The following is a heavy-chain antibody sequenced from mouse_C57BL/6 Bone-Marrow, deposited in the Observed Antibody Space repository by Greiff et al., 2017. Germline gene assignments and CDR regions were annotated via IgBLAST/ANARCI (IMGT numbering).Heavy chain of an antibody. CDR3: ARTGYYYDYAMDY. D-gene: IGHD1-1*01. CDR2: IDPSDSYT. J-gene: IGHJ4*01. CDR1: GYTFTSYW. V-gene: IGHV1-69*01. Sequence: VQLQQPGAELVMPGASVKLSCKASGYTFTSYWMHWVKQRPGQGLEWIGEIDPSDSYTNYNQKFKGKSTLTVDKSSSTAYMQLSSLTSEDSAVYYCARTGYYYDYAMDYWGQGTSVTVSS.